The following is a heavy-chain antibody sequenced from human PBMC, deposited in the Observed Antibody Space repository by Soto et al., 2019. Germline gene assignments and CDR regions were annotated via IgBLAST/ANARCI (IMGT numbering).Heavy chain of an antibody. J-gene: IGHJ4*02. CDR3: ARYLSH. CDR2: INSASTTT. CDR1: GFPFSSYA. D-gene: IGHD3-9*01. Sequence: DVQLVQSGGGLVQPGGSLRLSCAASGFPFSSYAMHWVRQAPGKGLEWISYINSASTTTFYADSVKGRFTVSRDNAKNSVYLQLSSLRHEDTAVYYCARYLSHWGQGTLVTVSS. V-gene: IGHV3-48*02.